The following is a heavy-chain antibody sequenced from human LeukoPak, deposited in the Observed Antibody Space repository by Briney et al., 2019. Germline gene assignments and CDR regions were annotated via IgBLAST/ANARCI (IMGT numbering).Heavy chain of an antibody. Sequence: GGSLRLSCAASGFTFSSYAMSWVRQAPGKGLECVSGVSGSGGSTYYADSVKGRFTISRDNSKNTLYLQMNSLRGEDTAVYYCAKRLEVVATAIDYWGQGTLVTVSS. CDR3: AKRLEVVATAIDY. D-gene: IGHD5-12*01. CDR1: GFTFSSYA. V-gene: IGHV3-23*01. J-gene: IGHJ4*02. CDR2: VSGSGGST.